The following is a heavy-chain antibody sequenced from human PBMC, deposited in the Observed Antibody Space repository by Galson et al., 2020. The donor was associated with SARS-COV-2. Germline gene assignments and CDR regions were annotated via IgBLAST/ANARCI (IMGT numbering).Heavy chain of an antibody. J-gene: IGHJ4*02. Sequence: ASVKVSCKASGYTFPSYYIHWVRQAPGQGLAWMGSINPSGGSTTYAQKFQARATMTRDRSTSTVYMGLSSLRSEHTAVYYGARDSQGGNDYNYLLFWGQGTLGTVSS. CDR3: ARDSQGGNDYNYLLF. CDR2: INPSGGST. CDR1: GYTFPSYY. D-gene: IGHD4-4*01. V-gene: IGHV1-46*01.